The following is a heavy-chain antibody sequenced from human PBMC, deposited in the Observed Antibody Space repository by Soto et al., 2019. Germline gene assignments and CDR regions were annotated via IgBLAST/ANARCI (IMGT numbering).Heavy chain of an antibody. CDR3: ARRWGEGRVDY. D-gene: IGHD3-10*01. CDR2: IYHSGNT. V-gene: IGHV4-4*02. CDR1: GGSISSSNW. J-gene: IGHJ4*02. Sequence: QVQLQESGPGLVKPSGTLSLTCAVSGGSISSSNWWSWVRQPPGKGLEWIGEIYHSGNTNYTPSLKSRVTMAVDKSRNQLSLKLSSVTAADTAVYYCARRWGEGRVDYWGQGTLVTVSS.